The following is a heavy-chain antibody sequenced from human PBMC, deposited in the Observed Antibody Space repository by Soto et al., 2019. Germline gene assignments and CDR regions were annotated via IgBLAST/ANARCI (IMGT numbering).Heavy chain of an antibody. CDR2: IYYSGST. J-gene: IGHJ6*02. D-gene: IGHD3-22*01. CDR1: GGSISSYY. Sequence: PWETLSLTCTVSGGSISSYYWSWIRQPPGKGLEWIGYIYYSGSTNYNPSLKSRVTISVDTSKNQFSLKLSSVTAADTAVYYCARDRGVRPGWYDSSGYTLYYYGMDVWGQGTTVTVSS. CDR3: ARDRGVRPGWYDSSGYTLYYYGMDV. V-gene: IGHV4-59*01.